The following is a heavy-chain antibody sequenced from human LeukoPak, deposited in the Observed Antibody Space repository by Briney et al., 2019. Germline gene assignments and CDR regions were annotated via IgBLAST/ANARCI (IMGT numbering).Heavy chain of an antibody. J-gene: IGHJ4*02. CDR3: AGELASCSSTSCHDY. Sequence: PSETLSLTCAVSGYSISSGYYWGWIRQPPGEGLERIGSIYHSGSTYYNPSLKSRVTISLDTSKSQFSLKLSSLTAADTAVYYCAGELASCSSTSCHDYWGQGTLVTVSS. D-gene: IGHD2-2*01. CDR2: IYHSGST. CDR1: GYSISSGYY. V-gene: IGHV4-38-2*02.